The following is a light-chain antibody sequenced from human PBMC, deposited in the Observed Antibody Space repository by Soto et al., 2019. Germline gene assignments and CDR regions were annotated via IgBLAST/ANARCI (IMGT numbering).Light chain of an antibody. CDR3: ATWDGSLPGEV. CDR1: SSNIGNNY. CDR2: DNN. V-gene: IGLV1-51*01. J-gene: IGLJ2*01. Sequence: QSVLTQSPSASAAPGQTVTISCSGSSSNIGNNYVSWYQQLPGTAPKLLIYDNNKRPSGIPDRCSGAKSGTSGTLDITGLQTGDEADYYCATWDGSLPGEVFGGGTKLTVL.